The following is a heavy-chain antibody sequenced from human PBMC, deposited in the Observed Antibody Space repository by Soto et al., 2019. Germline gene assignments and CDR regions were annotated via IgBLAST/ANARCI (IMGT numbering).Heavy chain of an antibody. CDR2: ISYDGSNK. CDR1: GFTFTSYA. CDR3: ARDYYGSGSYLFDY. Sequence: QVHLVESGGGVVQPGRSLRLSCAASGFTFTSYAMHWVRQAPGKGLEWVTVISYDGSNKYYADYVKGRFTISRDNSNNTLYLQMNSLRAEDTAVYYCARDYYGSGSYLFDYCGQGTLVTVSS. J-gene: IGHJ4*02. D-gene: IGHD3-10*01. V-gene: IGHV3-30-3*01.